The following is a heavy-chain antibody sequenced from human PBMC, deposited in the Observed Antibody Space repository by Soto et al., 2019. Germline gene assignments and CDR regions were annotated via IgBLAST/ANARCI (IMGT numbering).Heavy chain of an antibody. J-gene: IGHJ4*02. CDR1: GGSISSYY. Sequence: SETMSLTCTVSGGSISSYYWSWIRQPPGKGLEWIGYIYYSGSTNYNPSLKSRVTISVDTSKNQFSLKLSSVTAADTAVYYCAREEEDCTNGVCYRTFDYWGQGTLVTVSS. CDR2: IYYSGST. V-gene: IGHV4-59*01. CDR3: AREEEDCTNGVCYRTFDY. D-gene: IGHD2-8*01.